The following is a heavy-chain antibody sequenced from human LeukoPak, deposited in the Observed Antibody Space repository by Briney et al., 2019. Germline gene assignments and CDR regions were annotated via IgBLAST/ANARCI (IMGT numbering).Heavy chain of an antibody. CDR3: AREVELRPIMHNWFDP. J-gene: IGHJ5*02. V-gene: IGHV4-4*07. CDR2: IYTSGST. CDR1: GGSISSYY. D-gene: IGHD1-7*01. Sequence: TETLSLTCTVSGGSISSYYWSWIRQPAGKGLEWIGRIYTSGSTNYNPSLKSRVTMSVDTSKNQFSLKLSSVTAADTAVYYCAREVELRPIMHNWFDPWGQGTLVTVSS.